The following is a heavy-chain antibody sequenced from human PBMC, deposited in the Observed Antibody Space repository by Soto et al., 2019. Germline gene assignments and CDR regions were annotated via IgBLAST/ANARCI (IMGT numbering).Heavy chain of an antibody. CDR2: IYYSGST. CDR1: GGSISSGGYY. D-gene: IGHD5-18*01. J-gene: IGHJ6*02. CDR3: ARVKWGTAMGDGMDV. V-gene: IGHV4-31*03. Sequence: SETLSLTCTVSGGSISSGGYYWSWIRQHPGKGLEWIGYIYYSGSTYYNPSLKSRVTISVDTSKNQFSLKLSSVTAADTAVYYCARVKWGTAMGDGMDVWGQGTTVTVSS.